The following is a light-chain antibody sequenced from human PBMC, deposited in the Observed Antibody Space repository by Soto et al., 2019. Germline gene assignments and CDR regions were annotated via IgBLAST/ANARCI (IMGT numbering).Light chain of an antibody. CDR3: QSFDSSLRDWV. CDR1: SSNIGAGFD. V-gene: IGLV1-40*01. J-gene: IGLJ3*02. Sequence: QSVLTQPPSVSGAPGQRVTISCAGSSSNIGAGFDVHWYLQLPGAAPKVLIYGNTNRPSGVSDRFSGSKSGTSASLAITGLRAEDEADYFCQSFDSSLRDWVFGGGTKVTVL. CDR2: GNT.